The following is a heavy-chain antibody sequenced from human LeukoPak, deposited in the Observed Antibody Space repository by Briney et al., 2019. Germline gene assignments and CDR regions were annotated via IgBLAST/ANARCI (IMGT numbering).Heavy chain of an antibody. CDR3: AKDYDILTGYLEDAFDI. D-gene: IGHD3-9*01. CDR2: ISYDGSNK. Sequence: GGSLRLSCAASGFTFSNYGMHWVRQAPGKGLEWVEVISYDGSNKYYADSVKGRFTISRDNSKNTLYLQMNSLRAEDTAVYYCAKDYDILTGYLEDAFDIWGQGTMVTVSS. CDR1: GFTFSNYG. J-gene: IGHJ3*02. V-gene: IGHV3-30*18.